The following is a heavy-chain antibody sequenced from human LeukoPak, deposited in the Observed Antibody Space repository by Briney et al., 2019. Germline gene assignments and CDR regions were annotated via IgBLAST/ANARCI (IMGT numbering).Heavy chain of an antibody. CDR1: GFTVSTNY. Sequence: PGGSLRLSCAASGFTVSTNYMSWVCQAPGKGLEWVSLIYSGGITQYADSVKGRFTISRDNSKNTLYLQMTSLRAEDTAVYHCARDGYYDSSGYRKHDGFDIWGQGTLVTVSS. CDR2: IYSGGIT. J-gene: IGHJ3*02. CDR3: ARDGYYDSSGYRKHDGFDI. V-gene: IGHV3-66*01. D-gene: IGHD3-22*01.